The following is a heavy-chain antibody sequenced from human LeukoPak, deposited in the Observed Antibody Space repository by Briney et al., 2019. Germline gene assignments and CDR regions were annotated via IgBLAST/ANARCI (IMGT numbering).Heavy chain of an antibody. CDR2: INHSGST. D-gene: IGHD3-22*01. CDR3: ARLVVINDAFDI. Sequence: SETLSLTCTVSGGSISSYYWSWIRQPPGKGLEWIGEINHSGSTNYNPSLKSRVTISVDTSKNQFSLKLSSVTAADTAVYYCARLVVINDAFDIWGQGTMVTVSS. V-gene: IGHV4-34*01. CDR1: GGSISSYY. J-gene: IGHJ3*02.